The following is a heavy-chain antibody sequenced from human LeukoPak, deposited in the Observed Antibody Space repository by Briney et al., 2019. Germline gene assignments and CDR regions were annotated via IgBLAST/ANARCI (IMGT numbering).Heavy chain of an antibody. CDR3: ATAINGYQDATYTIFDY. CDR2: FDPEDGET. D-gene: IGHD2-8*01. V-gene: IGHV1-24*01. J-gene: IGHJ4*02. CDR1: GYTLTELS. Sequence: ASVKVSCKVSGYTLTELSMHWVRPAPGKGLEWVGGFDPEDGETIYAQKFQGRVTMTEDTSTDTAYMELSSLRSEDTAVYYCATAINGYQDATYTIFDYWGQGTLVTVSS.